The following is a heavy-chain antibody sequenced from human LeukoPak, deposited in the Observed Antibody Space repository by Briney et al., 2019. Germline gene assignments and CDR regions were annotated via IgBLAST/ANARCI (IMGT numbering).Heavy chain of an antibody. J-gene: IGHJ4*02. V-gene: IGHV3-23*01. CDR3: AKDEHYYGSGSYYNY. CDR1: GFTFSSYA. D-gene: IGHD3-10*01. CDR2: ISGSGGST. Sequence: PGGSLRLSCAASGFTFSSYAMSWVRQAPGKGLEWVSAISGSGGSTYYADSVKGRFTISRDNSKNTLYLQMNSLRAEDTAVYYCAKDEHYYGSGSYYNYWGQGTLVTVSS.